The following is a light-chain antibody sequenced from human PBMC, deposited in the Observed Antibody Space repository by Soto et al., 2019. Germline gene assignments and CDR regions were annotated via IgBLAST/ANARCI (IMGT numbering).Light chain of an antibody. CDR1: QSVSDY. V-gene: IGKV3-11*01. CDR2: DAS. CDR3: HQRQSWPRT. Sequence: PGERATLSCRASQSVSDYLAWYQQKPGQAPRLLIYDASNRATDIPARFSGSGSGTDFTLTISSLEPEDFAVYYCHQRQSWPRTFGQGTKVDIK. J-gene: IGKJ1*01.